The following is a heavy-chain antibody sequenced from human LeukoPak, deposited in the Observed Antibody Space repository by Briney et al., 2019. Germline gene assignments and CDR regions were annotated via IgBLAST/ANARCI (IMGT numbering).Heavy chain of an antibody. Sequence: SETLSLTCAVYGGSFSGYFWSWIRQPPGKGLEWIGEINQSGSTNYNPSLKSRVTISLGTPKNQFSLKMTSVTAADTAVYFCASSFDTSGYYSDWGQGTLVTVSS. CDR2: INQSGST. V-gene: IGHV4-34*01. CDR3: ASSFDTSGYYSD. D-gene: IGHD3-22*01. J-gene: IGHJ4*02. CDR1: GGSFSGYF.